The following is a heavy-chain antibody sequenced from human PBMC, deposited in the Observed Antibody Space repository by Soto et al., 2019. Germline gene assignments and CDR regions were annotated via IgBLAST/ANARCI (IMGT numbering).Heavy chain of an antibody. CDR3: ARDRGDYYDRSGYYYPNYYGMDV. J-gene: IGHJ6*02. CDR2: IIPIFGTA. D-gene: IGHD3-22*01. V-gene: IGHV1-69*13. CDR1: GGTFSSYA. Sequence: SVKVSCKASGGTFSSYAISWVRQAPGQGLEWMGGIIPIFGTANYAQKFQGRVTITADESTSTAYMELSSLRSEDTAVYYCARDRGDYYDRSGYYYPNYYGMDVXG.